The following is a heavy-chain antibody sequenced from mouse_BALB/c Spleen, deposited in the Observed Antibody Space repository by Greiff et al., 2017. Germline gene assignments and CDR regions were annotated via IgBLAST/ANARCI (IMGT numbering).Heavy chain of an antibody. J-gene: IGHJ4*01. CDR1: GFTFSDYY. CDR3: ARGGHQAMDY. V-gene: IGHV5-4*02. Sequence: EVQLVESGGGLVKPGGSLKLSCAASGFTFSDYYMYWVRQTPEKRLEWVATISDGGSYTYYPDSVKGLFTISRDNAKNNLYLQMSSLKSEDTAMYYCARGGHQAMDYWGQGTSVTVSS. CDR2: ISDGGSYT.